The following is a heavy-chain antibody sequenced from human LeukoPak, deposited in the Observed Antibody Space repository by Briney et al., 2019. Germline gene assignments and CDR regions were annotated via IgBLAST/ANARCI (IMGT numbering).Heavy chain of an antibody. Sequence: PGGSLRLSCAASGFTFSDYYMSWIRQAPGKGLEWVSYISSSGSTIYYADSVKGRFTISRDNAKNSLNLQMNSLRAEDTAVYYCASKVNDYGDYHGPWGQGTLVTVSS. CDR1: GFTFSDYY. CDR2: ISSSGSTI. CDR3: ASKVNDYGDYHGP. J-gene: IGHJ5*02. V-gene: IGHV3-11*01. D-gene: IGHD4-17*01.